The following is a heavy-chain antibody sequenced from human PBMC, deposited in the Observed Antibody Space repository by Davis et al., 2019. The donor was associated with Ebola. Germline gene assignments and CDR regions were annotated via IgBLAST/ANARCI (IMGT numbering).Heavy chain of an antibody. CDR2: VYHSGST. V-gene: IGHV4-38-2*02. CDR1: GYSISSGYY. Sequence: SETLSLTCTVSGYSISSGYYWGWIRQPPGKGLEWIGSVYHSGSTYYNPSLKSRVTISVDTSKNQFSLKLSSVTAADTAVYYCARVGFRFFEAVPYYFDYWGQGTLVTVSS. D-gene: IGHD3-16*01. J-gene: IGHJ4*02. CDR3: ARVGFRFFEAVPYYFDY.